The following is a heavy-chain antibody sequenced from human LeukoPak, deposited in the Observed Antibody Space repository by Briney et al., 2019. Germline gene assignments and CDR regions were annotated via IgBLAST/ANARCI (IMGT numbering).Heavy chain of an antibody. CDR1: RHSVSAKHVG. Sequence: SQTLSLTCFISRHSVSAKHVGWHSIRKSPSRGVECQGKTYYRSKWSNVYEGSVKSLITINPDTSKNQISLPLNSVTAYDRALYYCARSRNYAMDVWGRGTTVTVPS. CDR3: ARSRNYAMDV. CDR2: TYYRSKWSN. V-gene: IGHV6-1*01. J-gene: IGHJ6*01.